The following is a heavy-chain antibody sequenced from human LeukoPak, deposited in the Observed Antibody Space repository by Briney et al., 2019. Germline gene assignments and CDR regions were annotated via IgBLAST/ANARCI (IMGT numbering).Heavy chain of an antibody. D-gene: IGHD3-9*01. J-gene: IGHJ4*02. CDR2: IHGDGRT. Sequence: SETLSLTCAVSGVSISSSEWWIWVRQPPGQGLEWIGEIHGDGRTRYNPSLQTRVTMSIDYSKNQISLEVTSVTAADTAIYYCGKTDIYFNPIDYWGPGSLVTVSS. CDR1: GVSISSSEW. V-gene: IGHV4-4*02. CDR3: GKTDIYFNPIDY.